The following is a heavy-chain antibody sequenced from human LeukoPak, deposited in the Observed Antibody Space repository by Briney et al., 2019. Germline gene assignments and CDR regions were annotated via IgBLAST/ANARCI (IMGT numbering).Heavy chain of an antibody. Sequence: GGSLRLSCAASGLIFSSYGMEWVRQAPGKGLEWVAFIRYDGSNKYYADSVKGRFTISRDNSKNTLYLQMNSLRTEDTAIYYCATDTRFDYWGQGTLVTVSS. V-gene: IGHV3-30*02. J-gene: IGHJ4*02. D-gene: IGHD2-2*02. CDR2: IRYDGSNK. CDR3: ATDTRFDY. CDR1: GLIFSSYG.